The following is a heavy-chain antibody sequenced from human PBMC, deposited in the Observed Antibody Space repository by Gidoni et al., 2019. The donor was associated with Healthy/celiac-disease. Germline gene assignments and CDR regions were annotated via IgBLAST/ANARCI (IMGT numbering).Heavy chain of an antibody. CDR3: AREGQVGIAAADPGWYFDL. V-gene: IGHV1-69*01. CDR2: IIPIFGTA. J-gene: IGHJ2*01. D-gene: IGHD6-13*01. CDR1: GGTFSSYA. Sequence: QVQLVQSGAEVKKPGSSVKVSCKASGGTFSSYAISWVRQAPGQGLEWMGGIIPIFGTANYAQKFQGRVTITADESTSTAYMELSSLRSEDTAVYYCAREGQVGIAAADPGWYFDLWGRGTLVTVSS.